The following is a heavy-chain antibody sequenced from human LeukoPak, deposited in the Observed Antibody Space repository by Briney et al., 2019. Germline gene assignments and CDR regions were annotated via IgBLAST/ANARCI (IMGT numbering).Heavy chain of an antibody. J-gene: IGHJ3*02. V-gene: IGHV4-39*01. CDR3: ASSIAAAGRPDAFDI. CDR2: IYYSGST. D-gene: IGHD6-13*01. Sequence: SETLSLTYTVSGGSISSSSYYWGWIRQPPGKGLEWIGSIYYSGSTYYNPSLKSRVTISVDTSKNQFSLKLSSVTAADTAVYYCASSIAAAGRPDAFDIWGQGTMVTVSS. CDR1: GGSISSSSYY.